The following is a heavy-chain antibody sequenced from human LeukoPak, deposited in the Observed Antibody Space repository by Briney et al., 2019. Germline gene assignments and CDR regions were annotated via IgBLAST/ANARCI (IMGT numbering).Heavy chain of an antibody. D-gene: IGHD4-17*01. CDR1: GFIFRSYA. J-gene: IGHJ6*02. CDR3: ARSGDYGDYVWDYYYGMDV. V-gene: IGHV3-23*01. Sequence: GGSLRLSCAASGFIFRSYAMSWVRQAPGKGLEWVSSVRGSGTNAIYADSVKGRFTISRDNSENSLYLQMNSLRAEDTAVYYCARSGDYGDYVWDYYYGMDVWGQGTTVTVSS. CDR2: VRGSGTNA.